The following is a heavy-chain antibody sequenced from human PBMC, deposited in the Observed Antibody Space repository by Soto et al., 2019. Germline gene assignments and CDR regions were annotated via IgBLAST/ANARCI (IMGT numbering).Heavy chain of an antibody. D-gene: IGHD3-10*01. CDR1: GVAFSTYG. CDR2: LSYDGHNE. J-gene: IGHJ4*02. Sequence: QLQLVESGGAVVQPGTSLRLSCAASGVAFSTYGVHWVRQAPGKVLEWVAILSYDGHNEYYTDSVKGRFTISRDTSRNTLYLQMDRLRADDTAMSYCAKDRGFGEYLFDSWGQGTLVTVSS. V-gene: IGHV3-30*18. CDR3: AKDRGFGEYLFDS.